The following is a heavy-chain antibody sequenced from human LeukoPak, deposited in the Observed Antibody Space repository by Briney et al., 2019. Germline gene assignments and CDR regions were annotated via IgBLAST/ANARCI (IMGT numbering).Heavy chain of an antibody. J-gene: IGHJ4*02. D-gene: IGHD6-13*01. V-gene: IGHV3-53*01. CDR3: ARGGSSWPFDY. CDR2: IYSGGST. CDR1: GFTVSGNY. Sequence: GGSLRLSCAASGFTVSGNYLSWVRQAPGKGLEWVSLIYSGGSTYYADSVKGRFIISRDNSKNTLYLQMNSLRAEDTAVYYCARGGSSWPFDYWGQGTLVTVSS.